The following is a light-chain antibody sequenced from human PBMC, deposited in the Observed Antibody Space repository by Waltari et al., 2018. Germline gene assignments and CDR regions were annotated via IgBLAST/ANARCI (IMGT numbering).Light chain of an antibody. Sequence: QSVLTQAPSASEPPGQRVTISCSGSSSNLGNNYVYWYQPPPGTAPKLLIYKNNQRPSGVPDRFSGSKSGTSASLAISGLRSEDEADFYCAAWDDSLSAWVFGGGTKLTVL. V-gene: IGLV1-47*01. J-gene: IGLJ3*02. CDR3: AAWDDSLSAWV. CDR1: SSNLGNNY. CDR2: KNN.